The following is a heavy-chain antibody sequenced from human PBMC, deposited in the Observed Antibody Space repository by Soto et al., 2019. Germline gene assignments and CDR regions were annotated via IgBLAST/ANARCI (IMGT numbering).Heavy chain of an antibody. CDR1: GCTFSNAW. Sequence: GGSRRLSCAPSGCTFSNAWMNWVRQAPGKGREWVGRIKSKTDGGTTDYAAPVKGRFTISRDDSKNTLYLQMNSLKTEDTAVYYCTSLPHVAVAGSGRDYYYGMDVWGQGTTVTVSS. CDR3: TSLPHVAVAGSGRDYYYGMDV. V-gene: IGHV3-15*07. CDR2: IKSKTDGGTT. J-gene: IGHJ6*01. D-gene: IGHD6-19*01.